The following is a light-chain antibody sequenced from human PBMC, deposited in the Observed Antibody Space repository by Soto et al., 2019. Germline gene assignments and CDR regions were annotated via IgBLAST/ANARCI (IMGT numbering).Light chain of an antibody. Sequence: QSVLTQPASVSGSPGLSITISCTGTSSDVGAYNSVSWYQQHPDKAPKLMIYDVSNRPSGVSNRFSGSKSGNTASLTISGLQAEDEADYYCSSYTSSSTLYVFGTGTKSPS. V-gene: IGLV2-14*01. CDR3: SSYTSSSTLYV. CDR2: DVS. CDR1: SSDVGAYNS. J-gene: IGLJ1*01.